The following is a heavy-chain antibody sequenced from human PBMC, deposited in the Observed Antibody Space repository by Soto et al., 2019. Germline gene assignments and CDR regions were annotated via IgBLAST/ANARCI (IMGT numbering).Heavy chain of an antibody. CDR1: GGTVASSHW. CDR2: VYHTGDT. Sequence: QVQLQESGPRLVKPSGSLSLTCGVSGGTVASSHWWSWVRQSPGGGLEWIGNVYHTGDTNFNPSLRWRVTISGGKSNNPVALRLDSRTGAETAGDFWAGEIGTAGGNNYFDPGGPGNLVTVSS. CDR3: AGEIGTAGGNNYFDP. V-gene: IGHV4-4*02. D-gene: IGHD2-21*02. J-gene: IGHJ5*02.